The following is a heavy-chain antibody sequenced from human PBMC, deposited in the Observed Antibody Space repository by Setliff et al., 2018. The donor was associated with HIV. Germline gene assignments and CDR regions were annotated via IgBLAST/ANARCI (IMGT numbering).Heavy chain of an antibody. D-gene: IGHD3-3*02. J-gene: IGHJ4*02. Sequence: SETLSLTCTVSGGSISSYYWSWIRQPPGKGLEWIGYIYTSGSTNYNPSLKSRVTISVDTSRNQFSLKMRSVTAADTAIYYCARDTFYLDYWGQGALVTVSS. CDR3: ARDTFYLDY. V-gene: IGHV4-59*01. CDR1: GGSISSYY. CDR2: IYTSGST.